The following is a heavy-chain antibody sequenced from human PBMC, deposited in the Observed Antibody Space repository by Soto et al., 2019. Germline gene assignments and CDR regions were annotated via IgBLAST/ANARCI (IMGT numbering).Heavy chain of an antibody. V-gene: IGHV4-59*01. J-gene: IGHJ4*02. CDR2: IYYSDSA. Sequence: PSETLSLTCTVPGGSISSYYWGWILQPPGKGLEWIGYIYYSDSANYNPSLKSRVIISDDTSKTQFSLRLSSVTAADTAVYYCARAPYSSGWPDSSGQGTLVTVSS. CDR1: GGSISSYY. CDR3: ARAPYSSGWPDS. D-gene: IGHD6-19*01.